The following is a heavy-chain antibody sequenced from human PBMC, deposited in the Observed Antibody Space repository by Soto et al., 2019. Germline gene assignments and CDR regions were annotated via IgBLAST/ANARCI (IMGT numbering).Heavy chain of an antibody. Sequence: GESLNISCKGSGYSFTSYCICWVRQLPGKGLGWMGIIYPCDSDTRYRPTFQGQVTISADKSISTATLQWSSLKASDTAMYYCARIAAEYNGMDVWGQGTTVTVSS. CDR1: GYSFTSYC. J-gene: IGHJ6*02. V-gene: IGHV5-51*01. CDR3: ARIAAEYNGMDV. CDR2: IYPCDSDT. D-gene: IGHD6-25*01.